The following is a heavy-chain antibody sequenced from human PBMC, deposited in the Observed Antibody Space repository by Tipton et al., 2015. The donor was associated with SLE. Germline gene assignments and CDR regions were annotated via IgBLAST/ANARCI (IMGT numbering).Heavy chain of an antibody. CDR3: ARGMRYCSGGSCYGCSFDV. D-gene: IGHD2-15*01. J-gene: IGHJ3*01. CDR2: IYTSGST. CDR1: GGSISSGSYY. Sequence: TLSLTCTVSGGSISSGSYYWSWIRQPAGKGLEWIGHIYTSGSTNYNPSLKSRVTISVDTSKNQFSLTLSSVTAADTAGYYCARGMRYCSGGSCYGCSFDVWGQGTMVTVSS. V-gene: IGHV4-61*09.